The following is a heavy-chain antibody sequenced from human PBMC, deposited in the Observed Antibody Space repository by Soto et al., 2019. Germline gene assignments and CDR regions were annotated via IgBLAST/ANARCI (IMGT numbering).Heavy chain of an antibody. CDR1: GFTFDDYA. CDR3: AKSXGDLEILKTTVTTFWGPFHI. V-gene: IGHV3-9*01. D-gene: IGHD4-17*01. CDR2: ISWNSGSR. J-gene: IGHJ3*02. Sequence: EVQLVESGGGLVQPGRSLRLSCAASGFTFDDYAMHWVRQVPGKGPEWVSGISWNSGSRGYAESVRGRFTISRDNAKNSLYLQMNSLRAEDTALYYCAKSXGDLEILKTTVTTFWGPFHIWGQGTMVTVSS.